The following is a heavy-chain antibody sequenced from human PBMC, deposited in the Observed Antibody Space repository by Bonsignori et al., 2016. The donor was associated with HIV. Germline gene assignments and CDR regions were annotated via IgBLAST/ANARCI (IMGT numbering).Heavy chain of an antibody. CDR1: GFTFDDYT. V-gene: IGHV3-43*01. CDR2: ISWDGGST. D-gene: IGHD4-11*01. CDR3: AKGDYSNSYYFDY. Sequence: GGSLRLSCAASGFTFDDYTMHWVRQAPGKGLEWVSLISWDGGSTYYADSVKGRFTISRDNSKNSLYLQMNSLRTEDTALYYCAKGDYSNSYYFDYWGQGTLVTVSS. J-gene: IGHJ4*02.